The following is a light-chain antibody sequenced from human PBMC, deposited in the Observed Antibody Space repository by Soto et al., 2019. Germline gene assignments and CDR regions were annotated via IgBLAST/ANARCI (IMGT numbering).Light chain of an antibody. CDR3: AAWDDSLSGLYV. V-gene: IGLV1-47*01. J-gene: IGLJ1*01. CDR1: SSNIGSNT. Sequence: QSALTQPPSASGTPGQRVTISCSGSSSNIGSNTVNWYQQLPGMAPKLLIYRNNQRPSGVPDRFSGSKSGTSASLAISGLRSEDEADYYCAAWDDSLSGLYVFGTGSKVTVL. CDR2: RNN.